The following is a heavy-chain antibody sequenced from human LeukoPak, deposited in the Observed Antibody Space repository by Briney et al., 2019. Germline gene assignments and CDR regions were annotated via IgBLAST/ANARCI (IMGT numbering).Heavy chain of an antibody. J-gene: IGHJ4*02. V-gene: IGHV3-23*01. Sequence: PGGSLRLSYAASGFTFSNYGMSWVRQAPGKGLEWVSAITASSSSTHDADSVQGRFTISRDNAKNTLYLQMNSLRAEDTAVYYCARDPGSYYNHYFDYWGQGTLVTVSS. CDR3: ARDPGSYYNHYFDY. D-gene: IGHD3-10*01. CDR2: ITASSSST. CDR1: GFTFSNYG.